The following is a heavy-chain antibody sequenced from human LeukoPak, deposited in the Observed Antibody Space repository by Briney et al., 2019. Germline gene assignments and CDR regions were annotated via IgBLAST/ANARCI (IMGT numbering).Heavy chain of an antibody. CDR2: ISAYNGNT. V-gene: IGHV1-18*01. CDR1: GYTFTSYG. J-gene: IGHJ4*02. D-gene: IGHD2-2*02. Sequence: ASVKVSCQASGYTFTSYGISWVRQAPGQGLEWMGWISAYNGNTNYAQKLQGRVTMTTDTSTSTAYMELRSLRSDDTAVYYCARGEAYCTSTSCYTGADYHIDYWGQGTLVTVYS. CDR3: ARGEAYCTSTSCYTGADYHIDY.